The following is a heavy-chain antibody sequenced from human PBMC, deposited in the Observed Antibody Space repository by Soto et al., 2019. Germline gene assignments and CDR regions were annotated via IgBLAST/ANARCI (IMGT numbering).Heavy chain of an antibody. J-gene: IGHJ6*02. Sequence: PSETLSLTCTVSGGSISSSSYYWGWIRQPPGKGLEWIGSIYYSGSTYYNPSLKSRVTISVDTSKNQFSLKLSSVTAADTAVYYCARGEGTTNYYYGMDVWGQGXTVTVYS. CDR1: GGSISSSSYY. CDR3: ARGEGTTNYYYGMDV. D-gene: IGHD4-4*01. CDR2: IYYSGST. V-gene: IGHV4-39*01.